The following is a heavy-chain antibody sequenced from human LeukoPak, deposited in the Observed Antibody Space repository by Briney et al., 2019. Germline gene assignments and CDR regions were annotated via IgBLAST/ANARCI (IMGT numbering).Heavy chain of an antibody. V-gene: IGHV3-66*01. CDR3: ARDRDTAAFDY. J-gene: IGHJ4*02. CDR1: GFTVSSNY. D-gene: IGHD5-18*01. Sequence: GGSLRLSCAASGFTVSSNYMSWVRQAPGKGLEWVSVIYSGGSTYYADSVKGRFTISRDNSKNTLYLQMNSLRAEDTAVYYCARDRDTAAFDYWGQGTLVTVSS. CDR2: IYSGGST.